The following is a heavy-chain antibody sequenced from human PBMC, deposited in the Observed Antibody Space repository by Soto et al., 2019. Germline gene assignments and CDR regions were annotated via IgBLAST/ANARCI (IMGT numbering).Heavy chain of an antibody. V-gene: IGHV1-69*12. CDR2: IIPIFGTA. CDR1: GGTFSSYA. Sequence: QVQLVQSGAEVKKPGSSVEVSCKASGGTFSSYAISWVRQAPGQGLEWMGGIIPIFGTADYAQKFQGRVTITAXXXTXXGNMELSSLRSEDTAVYYCASHYDSSGYYYRGLDYWGQGTLVTVSS. CDR3: ASHYDSSGYYYRGLDY. J-gene: IGHJ4*02. D-gene: IGHD3-22*01.